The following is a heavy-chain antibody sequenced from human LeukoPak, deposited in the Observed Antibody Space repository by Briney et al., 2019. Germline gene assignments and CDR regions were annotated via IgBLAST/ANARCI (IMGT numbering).Heavy chain of an antibody. CDR1: GGTFSSYA. CDR3: AHSRLNCGGDCYAHSETNDY. J-gene: IGHJ4*02. V-gene: IGHV1-69*04. Sequence: ASVKVSCKASGGTFSSYAISWVRQAPGQGLEWMGRISPILGIANYAQKFQGRVTITADKSTSTAYMELSSLRSEDTAVYYCAHSRLNCGGDCYAHSETNDYWGQGTLVTVSS. D-gene: IGHD2-21*02. CDR2: ISPILGIA.